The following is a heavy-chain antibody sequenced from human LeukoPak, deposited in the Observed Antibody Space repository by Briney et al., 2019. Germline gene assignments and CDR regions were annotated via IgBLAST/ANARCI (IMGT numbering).Heavy chain of an antibody. J-gene: IGHJ4*02. D-gene: IGHD3-22*01. V-gene: IGHV1-2*02. CDR2: INPNSGGT. CDR3: ARGKYYDSSGYYYLDY. CDR1: GYTFTTYA. Sequence: GASVKVSCKASGYTFTTYAMSWVRQAPGQGLEWMGWINPNSGGTNYAQKFQGRVTMTRDTSISTAYMELSRLRSDDTAVYYCARGKYYDSSGYYYLDYWGQGTLVTVSS.